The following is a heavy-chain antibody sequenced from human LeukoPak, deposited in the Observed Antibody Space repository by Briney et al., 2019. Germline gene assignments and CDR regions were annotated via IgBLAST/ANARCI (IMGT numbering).Heavy chain of an antibody. CDR1: GFPFHNYW. Sequence: GGSLRLSCATSGFPFHNYWTTWVRQAPGRGLEWLANIDQDETEKNYVDSVKGRFTISRDNAEKSLYLRMTSLRVEDTAIYYCGRGLYGSGRRSLMAHWGPETLVTVSS. CDR3: GRGLYGSGRRSLMAH. J-gene: IGHJ4*02. D-gene: IGHD3-10*01. CDR2: IDQDETEK. V-gene: IGHV3-7*03.